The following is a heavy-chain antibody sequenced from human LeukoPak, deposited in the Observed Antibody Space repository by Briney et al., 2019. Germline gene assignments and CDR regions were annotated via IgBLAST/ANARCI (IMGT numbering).Heavy chain of an antibody. CDR3: AKSRVGYWVPEFDY. CDR1: GFTFSSYV. V-gene: IGHV3-23*01. D-gene: IGHD1-26*01. Sequence: GGSLSLFCAVSGFTFSSYVMNWVRAAPGKGPGGVSAISGSGDSTDYADSEKGRLPISRDNSKHTLYLQMNSLRAEDTAIYYCAKSRVGYWVPEFDYWGQGTLVIVSS. CDR2: ISGSGDST. J-gene: IGHJ4*02.